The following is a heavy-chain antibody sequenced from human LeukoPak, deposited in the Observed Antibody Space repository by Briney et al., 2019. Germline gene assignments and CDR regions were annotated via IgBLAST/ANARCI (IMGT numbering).Heavy chain of an antibody. Sequence: GASVKVSCKASGYDFTKYAVQWVRQAPGQRLEWMGWIDAGNGRTKYSQDFQGRVTITRDTSASIAYMELSSLRSDDMAVYYCARDRIFGVVIMGEPHNWFDPWGQGTLVTVSS. CDR1: GYDFTKYA. CDR3: ARDRIFGVVIMGEPHNWFDP. D-gene: IGHD3-3*01. CDR2: IDAGNGRT. V-gene: IGHV1-3*03. J-gene: IGHJ5*02.